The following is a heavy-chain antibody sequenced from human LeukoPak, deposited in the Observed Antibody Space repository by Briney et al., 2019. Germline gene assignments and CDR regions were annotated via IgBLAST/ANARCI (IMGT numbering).Heavy chain of an antibody. CDR1: GGTLSSYA. Sequence: SVKVSCKASGGTLSSYAISWVRQAPGQGLQWMGGIIPIFGTADYAQNFQGRVTITADKSTSTAYMELSSLRSEDTGVYYYAGTTRADYYYYYYMDVWGKGTTVTVSS. CDR2: IIPIFGTA. D-gene: IGHD1-7*01. CDR3: AGTTRADYYYYYYMDV. V-gene: IGHV1-69*06. J-gene: IGHJ6*03.